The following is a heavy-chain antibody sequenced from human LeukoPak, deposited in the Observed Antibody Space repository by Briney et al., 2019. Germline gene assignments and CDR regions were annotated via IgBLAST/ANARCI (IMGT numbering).Heavy chain of an antibody. CDR2: ISSSSSTI. Sequence: GGSLRLSCAASGFTFSSYRMNWVRQAPGKGLEWVSYISSSSSTIYYADSVKGRFTISRDNAQNSLFLHMNSLRAEDTAVYYCARGRYSGTYYPDYWGQGTLVTVSS. CDR1: GFTFSSYR. D-gene: IGHD1-26*01. CDR3: ARGRYSGTYYPDY. V-gene: IGHV3-48*01. J-gene: IGHJ4*02.